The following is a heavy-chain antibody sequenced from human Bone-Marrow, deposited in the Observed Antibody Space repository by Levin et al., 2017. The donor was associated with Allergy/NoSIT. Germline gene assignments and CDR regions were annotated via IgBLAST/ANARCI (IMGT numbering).Heavy chain of an antibody. CDR1: GFTFSSYT. V-gene: IGHV3-23*01. Sequence: GESLKISCAASGFTFSSYTMSWVRQAPGKGLEWVSAISGSGGSTYYADSVKGRFTISRDNSKNTLYLQMNSLRAEDTAVYYCAKDIFVVVVTATFDYWGQGTLVTVSS. J-gene: IGHJ4*02. CDR3: AKDIFVVVVTATFDY. CDR2: ISGSGGST. D-gene: IGHD2-15*01.